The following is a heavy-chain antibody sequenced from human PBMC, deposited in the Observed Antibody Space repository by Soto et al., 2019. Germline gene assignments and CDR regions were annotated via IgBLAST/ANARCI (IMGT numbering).Heavy chain of an antibody. D-gene: IGHD2-15*01. V-gene: IGHV3-23*01. Sequence: GGSLRLSCAASGFTFSSYAMSWVRQAPGKGLEWVSAISGSGGSTYYADSVKGRFTISRDNSKNTLYLQMNSLRAEDTAVYYCAKGSLGYCSGGSCYSGPDYWGQGTLVTVSS. CDR1: GFTFSSYA. CDR3: AKGSLGYCSGGSCYSGPDY. J-gene: IGHJ4*02. CDR2: ISGSGGST.